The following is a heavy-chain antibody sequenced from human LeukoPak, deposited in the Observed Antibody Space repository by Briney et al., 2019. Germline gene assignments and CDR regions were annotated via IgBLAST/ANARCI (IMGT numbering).Heavy chain of an antibody. CDR3: ATPLPGDSSGYYPAFDY. Sequence: ASVKVSCKVSGYTLNELSMYWVRQAPGKGLEWMGGFDPEDGETIYAQKFQGRVTMTEDTSTDTAYMELSSLRSEDTAVYYCATPLPGDSSGYYPAFDYWGQGTLVTVSS. CDR1: GYTLNELS. V-gene: IGHV1-24*01. D-gene: IGHD3-22*01. J-gene: IGHJ4*02. CDR2: FDPEDGET.